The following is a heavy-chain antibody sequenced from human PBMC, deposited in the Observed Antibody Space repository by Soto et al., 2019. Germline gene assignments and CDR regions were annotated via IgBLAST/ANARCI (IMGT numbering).Heavy chain of an antibody. V-gene: IGHV3-13*01. CDR1: GFTFSSYD. CDR3: ARGRYGSGVFGY. J-gene: IGHJ4*02. D-gene: IGHD3-10*01. Sequence: EVQLVESGGGLVQPGGSLRLSCAASGFTFSSYDMHWVRQATGKGLEWVSAIGTAGDTYYPGSVKGRFTISRENAKNSLYLQMNSLRAEDTAVYYCARGRYGSGVFGYWGQGTLVTVSS. CDR2: IGTAGDT.